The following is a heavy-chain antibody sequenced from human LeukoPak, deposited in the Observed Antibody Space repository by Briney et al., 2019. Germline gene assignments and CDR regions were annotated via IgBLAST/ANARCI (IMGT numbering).Heavy chain of an antibody. CDR2: INHSGSA. Sequence: SETLSLTCAVYGGSFSGYYWSWIRQPPGKGLEWIGEINHSGSANYNPSLKSRVTISVDTSKNQFSLKLSSVTAADTAVYYCARDRDSSGYYSKDYWGQGTLVTVSS. V-gene: IGHV4-34*01. J-gene: IGHJ4*02. CDR3: ARDRDSSGYYSKDY. CDR1: GGSFSGYY. D-gene: IGHD3-22*01.